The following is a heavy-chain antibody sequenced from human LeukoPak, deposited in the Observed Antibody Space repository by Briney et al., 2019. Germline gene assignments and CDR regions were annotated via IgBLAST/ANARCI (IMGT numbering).Heavy chain of an antibody. V-gene: IGHV3-23*01. J-gene: IGHJ4*02. CDR3: AKDSGSYYYFDY. D-gene: IGHD1-26*01. CDR2: ISGSGGST. Sequence: GASLRLSCAASGFTFSSYAMSWVRQAPGKGLEWVSAISGSGGSTYYADSVKGRFTISRDNFKNTLYLQMNSLRAEDTAVYYCAKDSGSYYYFDYWGQGTLVTVSS. CDR1: GFTFSSYA.